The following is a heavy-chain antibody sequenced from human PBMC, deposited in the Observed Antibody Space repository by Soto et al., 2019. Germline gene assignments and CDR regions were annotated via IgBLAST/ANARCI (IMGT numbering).Heavy chain of an antibody. CDR1: GDFISNFY. CDR2: ISASGRS. V-gene: IGHV4-4*07. CDR3: ARGMGRYFDL. Sequence: QVQLQESGPGLVKPSETLSLTCTVSGDFISNFYWSWIRQPAGKGLQSLGRISASGRSNYNPNLQSRVAMSLDTSKYQFSLRLTSLSAADTAVYFCARGMGRYFDLWGRGTLVTVFS. J-gene: IGHJ2*01. D-gene: IGHD2-8*01.